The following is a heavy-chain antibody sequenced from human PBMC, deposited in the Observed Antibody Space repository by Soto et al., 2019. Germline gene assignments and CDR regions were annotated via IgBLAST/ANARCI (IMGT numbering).Heavy chain of an antibody. Sequence: SVKVSCKASGGTFSSYAISWVRQAPGQGLEWMGGIIPIFGTANYAQKFQGRVTITADESTSTAYMELSSLRSEDTAVYYCARGKGSGSYYPYYYYGMDVWGQGTTVTVSS. J-gene: IGHJ6*02. CDR1: GGTFSSYA. V-gene: IGHV1-69*13. CDR2: IIPIFGTA. CDR3: ARGKGSGSYYPYYYYGMDV. D-gene: IGHD3-10*01.